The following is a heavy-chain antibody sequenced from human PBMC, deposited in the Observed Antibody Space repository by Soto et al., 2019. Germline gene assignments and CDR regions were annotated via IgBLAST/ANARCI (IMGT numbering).Heavy chain of an antibody. J-gene: IGHJ3*02. CDR2: INPSGGST. V-gene: IGHV1-46*01. Sequence: PVKVSCKASGYRFTSYGISWVRQAPGQGLEWMGIINPSGGSTSYAQKFQGRVTMTRDTSTSTVYMELSSLRSEDTDVYYCARERGYSYGYDAFDIWGQGTMVTVSS. CDR1: GYRFTSYG. D-gene: IGHD5-18*01. CDR3: ARERGYSYGYDAFDI.